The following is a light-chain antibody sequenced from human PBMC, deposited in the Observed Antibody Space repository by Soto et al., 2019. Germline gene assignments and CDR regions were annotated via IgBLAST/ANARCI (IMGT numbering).Light chain of an antibody. V-gene: IGKV3-15*01. CDR1: QNLSRN. J-gene: IGKJ2*01. CDR3: HQYDNWPHT. Sequence: EMVMTQSPATLSVSPGERATLSCRASQNLSRNLAWYQQQPGQTPRLLIYGASTSATGIPARFSGSGSGTDFTLTISSLQSEDFAVYYCHQYDNWPHTFGQGTKLEIK. CDR2: GAS.